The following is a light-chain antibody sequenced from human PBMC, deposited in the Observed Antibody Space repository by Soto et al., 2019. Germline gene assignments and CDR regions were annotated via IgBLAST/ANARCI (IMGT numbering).Light chain of an antibody. CDR3: EDYSSVSGVT. Sequence: DIQMTQSPSTLSASVGDRVTITCPASQGINRWLAWYQQKPGKAPKLLIYEASNLKSGVTSRFSGSGSAAEFTLTISSLQPDDFGTYYCEDYSSVSGVTFGGGTKVDIK. J-gene: IGKJ4*01. CDR2: EAS. V-gene: IGKV1-5*03. CDR1: QGINRW.